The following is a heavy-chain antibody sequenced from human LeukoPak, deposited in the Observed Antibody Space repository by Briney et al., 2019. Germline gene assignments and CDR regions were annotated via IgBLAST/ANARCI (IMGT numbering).Heavy chain of an antibody. V-gene: IGHV1-2*02. Sequence: ASVKVSCKASGYTFTGYYMHWVRQAPGQGLEWMGWINPNSGGTNYAQKLQGRVTMTRDTPISTAYMELSRLRSDDTAVYYCARALKDIVLVVYFDYWGQGTLVTVSS. CDR3: ARALKDIVLVVYFDY. D-gene: IGHD2-8*02. J-gene: IGHJ4*02. CDR1: GYTFTGYY. CDR2: INPNSGGT.